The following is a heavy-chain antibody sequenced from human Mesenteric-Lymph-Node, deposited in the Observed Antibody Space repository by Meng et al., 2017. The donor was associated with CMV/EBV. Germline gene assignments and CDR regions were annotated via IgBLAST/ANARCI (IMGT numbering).Heavy chain of an antibody. J-gene: IGHJ2*01. D-gene: IGHD3-3*01. CDR3: ARDRAIFGVVIKRYFDL. CDR1: FTFSSYS. V-gene: IGHV3-21*01. CDR2: ISSSSSYI. Sequence: FTFSSYSMNWVRQAPGKGLEWVSSISSSSSYISYADSVKGRFTISRDNAKNSLYLQMNSLRAEDTAVYYCARDRAIFGVVIKRYFDLWGRGTLVTVSS.